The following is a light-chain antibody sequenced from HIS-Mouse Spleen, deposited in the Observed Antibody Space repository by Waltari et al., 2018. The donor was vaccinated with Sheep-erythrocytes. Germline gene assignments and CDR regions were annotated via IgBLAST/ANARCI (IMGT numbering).Light chain of an antibody. CDR3: CSYAGSYNHV. Sequence: QSALTQPRSVSGSPAQSVTISCTATSSAVGRSNYVSWYQQHPGKAPKLMIYDVSKRPSGVPDRFSGSKSGNTASLTISGLQAEDEADYYCCSYAGSYNHVFATGTKVTVL. CDR2: DVS. J-gene: IGLJ1*01. V-gene: IGLV2-11*01. CDR1: SSAVGRSNY.